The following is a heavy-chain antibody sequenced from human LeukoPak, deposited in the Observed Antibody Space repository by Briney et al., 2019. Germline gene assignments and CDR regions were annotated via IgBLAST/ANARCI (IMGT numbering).Heavy chain of an antibody. D-gene: IGHD3-3*01. Sequence: PSETLSLTCTVSGGSITSYYWNWLRQPPGKGLEWIGYIYYSGSTNYIPSLKSRVTISVDKSKNQFSLKLSSVTAADTAVYYCAGDDFTDAFDIWGHGTMVTVSS. V-gene: IGHV4-59*08. J-gene: IGHJ3*02. CDR1: GGSITSYY. CDR2: IYYSGST. CDR3: AGDDFTDAFDI.